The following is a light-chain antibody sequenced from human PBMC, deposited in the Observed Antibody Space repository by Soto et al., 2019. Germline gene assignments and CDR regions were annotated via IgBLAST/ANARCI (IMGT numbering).Light chain of an antibody. CDR3: HHYVSSVWT. CDR1: QSLSNNN. Sequence: EIVLTQSPGTLSLSPGERATLSCRASQSLSNNNLAWYQQKPGQAPRLLIRGVSSRATGIPDRFSGSGSETDITLTITSVEPEDFEVYYCHHYVSSVWTFGQGTKVE. V-gene: IGKV3-20*01. J-gene: IGKJ1*01. CDR2: GVS.